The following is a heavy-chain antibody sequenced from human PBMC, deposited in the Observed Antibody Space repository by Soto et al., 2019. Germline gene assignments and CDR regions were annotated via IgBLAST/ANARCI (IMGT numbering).Heavy chain of an antibody. CDR3: TKDHSDMFSGKYCWWFDP. J-gene: IGHJ5*02. Sequence: QVQLVQSGAEMKRPGASVKVSCQTSGYTFTRSYIHWVRQAPGQGLEWMGILNPNGGSTIYAQKFQDRVTMTRDTSTSTVYMELSSLRSEDTAVYYCTKDHSDMFSGKYCWWFDPWGQGTLVTVSS. V-gene: IGHV1-46*03. D-gene: IGHD1-26*01. CDR2: LNPNGGST. CDR1: GYTFTRSY.